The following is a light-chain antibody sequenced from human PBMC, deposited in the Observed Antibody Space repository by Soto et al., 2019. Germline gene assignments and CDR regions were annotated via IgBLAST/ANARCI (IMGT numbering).Light chain of an antibody. Sequence: EIVLTQSPGTLSLSPGERATLSCRASQSVSSSYLAWYQQKPGQAPRLLIYGAASRATGIPDRFSGSGSGTDFTLTISRLETEDFAGYYCQQYGSSPGTFGQGTEVEIK. CDR2: GAA. CDR3: QQYGSSPGT. J-gene: IGKJ1*01. V-gene: IGKV3-20*01. CDR1: QSVSSSY.